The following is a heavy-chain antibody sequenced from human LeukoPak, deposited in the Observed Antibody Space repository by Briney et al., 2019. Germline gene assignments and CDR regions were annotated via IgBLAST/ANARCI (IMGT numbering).Heavy chain of an antibody. Sequence: SETLSLTCAVYGGSFSGYYWSWIRQPPGKGLEWIGYIYYSGSTNYNPSLKSRVTISVDTSKNQFSLKLSSVTAADTAVYYCARLPDGSGSYYSNWFDPWGQGTLVTVSS. D-gene: IGHD3-10*01. CDR2: IYYSGST. V-gene: IGHV4-59*08. CDR3: ARLPDGSGSYYSNWFDP. J-gene: IGHJ5*02. CDR1: GGSFSGYY.